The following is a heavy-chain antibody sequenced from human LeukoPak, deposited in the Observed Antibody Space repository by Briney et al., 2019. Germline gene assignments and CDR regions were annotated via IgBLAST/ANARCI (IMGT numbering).Heavy chain of an antibody. CDR1: GFTFSNHA. Sequence: GGSLRLSCAASGFTFSNHAMSWVRQAPGKGLEWVSAISGSGISAYYADSVKGRFTISRDNSKNTLYLQMNSLRVEDTAVYYCAKVDYSSSSGGSFDFWGQGTLVTVSS. CDR2: ISGSGISA. V-gene: IGHV3-23*01. D-gene: IGHD6-6*01. CDR3: AKVDYSSSSGGSFDF. J-gene: IGHJ4*02.